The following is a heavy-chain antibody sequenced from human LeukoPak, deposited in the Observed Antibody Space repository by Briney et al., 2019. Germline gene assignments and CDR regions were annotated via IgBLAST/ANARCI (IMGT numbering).Heavy chain of an antibody. D-gene: IGHD5-12*01. Sequence: PGGSLRLSCAASGFTFSSYGMHWVRQAPGKGLEWVAKIKQDGSEKYYVDSVKGRFTISRDNAKNSLYLQMNSLRAEDTAIYYCVGGSGYWGQGTLVTVSS. J-gene: IGHJ4*02. CDR2: IKQDGSEK. CDR3: VGGSGY. V-gene: IGHV3-7*01. CDR1: GFTFSSYG.